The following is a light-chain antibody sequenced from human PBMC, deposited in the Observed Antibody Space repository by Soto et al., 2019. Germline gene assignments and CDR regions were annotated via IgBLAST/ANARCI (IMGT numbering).Light chain of an antibody. V-gene: IGKV3-20*01. CDR1: QSVSSSY. CDR3: QQYGRSFT. Sequence: EIVLTQSPGTLSLSPGERATLSCRASQSVSSSYLAWFQQKPGQAPRLLIYGASSRATGIPARFSGSGSGTDFTLTSSRLGPEDFAVYYCQQYGRSFTFGGGTKVYIK. CDR2: GAS. J-gene: IGKJ4*01.